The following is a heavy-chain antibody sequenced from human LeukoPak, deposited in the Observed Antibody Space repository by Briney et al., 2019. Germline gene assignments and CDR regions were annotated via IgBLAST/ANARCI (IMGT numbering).Heavy chain of an antibody. D-gene: IGHD3-10*01. CDR3: ARDKRLLVRWGFDP. CDR1: GGSFSGYY. V-gene: IGHV4-34*01. Sequence: PSETLSLTCAVYGGSFSGYYWSWIRQPPGKGLEWIGEINHSGSTNCNPSLKSRVTISVDKSKNQFSLKLSSVTAADTAVYYCARDKRLLVRWGFDPWGQGTLVTVSS. CDR2: INHSGST. J-gene: IGHJ5*02.